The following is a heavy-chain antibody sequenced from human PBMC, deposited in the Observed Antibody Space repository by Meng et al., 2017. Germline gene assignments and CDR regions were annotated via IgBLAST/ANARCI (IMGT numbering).Heavy chain of an antibody. J-gene: IGHJ4*02. Sequence: ASVKVSCKASGYTFTGYYMHWVRQAPGQGLEWMGWINPNSGGTNYAQKFQGRVTMTRDTSISTAYMKLSRLRSDDTAVYYCARGLVLSWLDWDYWGQGTLVTVSS. D-gene: IGHD6-19*01. CDR2: INPNSGGT. CDR1: GYTFTGYY. CDR3: ARGLVLSWLDWDY. V-gene: IGHV1-2*02.